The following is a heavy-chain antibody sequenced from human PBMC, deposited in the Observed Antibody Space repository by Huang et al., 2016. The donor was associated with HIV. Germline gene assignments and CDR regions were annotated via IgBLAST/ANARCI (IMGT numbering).Heavy chain of an antibody. CDR3: ARVPTPSYYDFWSLSSSEEDVYYYGMDV. D-gene: IGHD3-3*01. Sequence: QVRLQQWGAGVLKPSETLSLTCAVYGGSFSHYYWSWVRQSPGKAPEWIGEIVHTGTTNYNPSLKNRVNISKDTSKNQFSLKLTSVTAADSAVYYCARVPTPSYYDFWSLSSSEEDVYYYGMDVWGQGTTVTVSS. J-gene: IGHJ6*02. V-gene: IGHV4-34*02. CDR1: GGSFSHYY. CDR2: IVHTGTT.